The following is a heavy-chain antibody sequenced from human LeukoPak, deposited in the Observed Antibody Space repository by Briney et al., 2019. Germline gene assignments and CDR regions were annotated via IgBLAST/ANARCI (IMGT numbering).Heavy chain of an antibody. V-gene: IGHV4-30-2*01. CDR3: ARLSSTWYVTVDS. J-gene: IGHJ4*02. CDR1: GGSISSGGYS. CDR2: IYHSGST. D-gene: IGHD6-13*01. Sequence: SETLSLTCAVSGGSISSGGYSWSWIRQPPGKGLEWIGYIYHSGSTYYNPSLKSRVTISVDRSKNQFSLKLSSVTAADTAVYYCARLSSTWYVTVDSWGQGALVTVSS.